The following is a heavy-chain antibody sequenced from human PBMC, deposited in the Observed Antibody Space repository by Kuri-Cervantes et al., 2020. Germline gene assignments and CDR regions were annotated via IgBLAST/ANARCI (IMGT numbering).Heavy chain of an antibody. V-gene: IGHV4-4*07. CDR1: GGSISSYY. J-gene: IGHJ5*02. D-gene: IGHD2-2*01. CDR2: IYTSVNTNYSPSNYTNT. CDR3: ARVASFNWFDP. Sequence: SETLSLTCTVSGGSISSYYWSWIRQPAGKGLEWIGRIYTSVNTNYSPSNYTNTNYNPSLKSRVTISVDTSKNQFSLKLSSVTAADTAVYYCARVASFNWFDPWGQGTLVTVSS.